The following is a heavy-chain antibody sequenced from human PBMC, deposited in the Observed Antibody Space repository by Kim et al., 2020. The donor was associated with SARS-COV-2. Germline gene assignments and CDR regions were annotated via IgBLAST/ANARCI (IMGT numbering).Heavy chain of an antibody. CDR2: ISWNSGSI. CDR3: AKDTGRWFGEIYYYYGMDV. Sequence: SLRLSCAASGFTFDDYAMHWVRQAPGKGLEWVSGISWNSGSIGYADSVKGRFTISRDNAKNSLYLQMNSLRAEDTALYYCAKDTGRWFGEIYYYYGMDVWGQGTTVTVSS. J-gene: IGHJ6*02. D-gene: IGHD3-10*01. CDR1: GFTFDDYA. V-gene: IGHV3-9*01.